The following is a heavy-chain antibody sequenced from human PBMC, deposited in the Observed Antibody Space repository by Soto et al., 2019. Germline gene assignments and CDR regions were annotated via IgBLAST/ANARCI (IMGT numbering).Heavy chain of an antibody. D-gene: IGHD2-21*02. V-gene: IGHV2-5*02. CDR2: IYWDDDK. CDR1: GFSLSTGGVG. CDR3: AHSRCGGDCLQSYSSHYYYGMDV. Sequence: QITWKESGPTLVKPTQTLTLTCTFSGFSLSTGGVGVGWIRQPPGEALEWLALIYWDDDKRYSPSLKSRLTTTKDTSKNQVVLSMTNMDPVDTATYYCAHSRCGGDCLQSYSSHYYYGMDVWGQGTTVTVSS. J-gene: IGHJ6*02.